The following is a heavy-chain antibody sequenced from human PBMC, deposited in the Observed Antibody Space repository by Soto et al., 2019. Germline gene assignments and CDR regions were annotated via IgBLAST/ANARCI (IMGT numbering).Heavy chain of an antibody. CDR1: GYTFTSYA. CDR2: IIPIFGTA. J-gene: IGHJ4*02. Sequence: ASVKVSCKASGYTFTSYAISWVRQAPGQGLEWMGGIIPIFGTANYAQKFQGRVTITADESTSTAYMELSSLRSEDTAVYYCATSYFRDGYNEYYFDYWGQGTLVTVSS. D-gene: IGHD1-26*01. CDR3: ATSYFRDGYNEYYFDY. V-gene: IGHV1-69*13.